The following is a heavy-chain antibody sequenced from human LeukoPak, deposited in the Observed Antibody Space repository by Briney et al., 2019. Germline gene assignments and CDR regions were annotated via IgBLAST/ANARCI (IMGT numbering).Heavy chain of an antibody. V-gene: IGHV3-21*01. D-gene: IGHD2-15*01. Sequence: GGSLRLSCAASGFTFSTYTINWVRLAPGKGLEWVSSISSSSTYIYYADSVKGRFTISRDNAKNSLYLQMNSLRAEDTALYYCARDKCSGGSCYSDYWGQGTLVTVSS. CDR1: GFTFSTYT. CDR2: ISSSSTYI. J-gene: IGHJ4*02. CDR3: ARDKCSGGSCYSDY.